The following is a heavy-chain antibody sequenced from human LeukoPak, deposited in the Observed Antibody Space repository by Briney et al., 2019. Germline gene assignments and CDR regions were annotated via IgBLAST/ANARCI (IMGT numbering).Heavy chain of an antibody. J-gene: IGHJ5*02. CDR2: INPNSGGT. CDR1: GYTFTGYY. Sequence: ASVKVSCKASGYTFTGYYMHWVRQAPGQGLEWMGWINPNSGGTNYAQKFQGRVTMTRDTSISTAYMELSRLRSDDTAVYYCARTLSGTTNWFDPWGQGTLVTVSS. CDR3: ARTLSGTTNWFDP. V-gene: IGHV1-2*02. D-gene: IGHD1-26*01.